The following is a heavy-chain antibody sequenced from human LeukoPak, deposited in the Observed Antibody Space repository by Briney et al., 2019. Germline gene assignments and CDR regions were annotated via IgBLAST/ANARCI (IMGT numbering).Heavy chain of an antibody. D-gene: IGHD3-3*01. V-gene: IGHV1-2*02. CDR1: GYTFTGYY. J-gene: IGHJ5*02. CDR2: INPNSGGT. CDR3: AKSFGMTIFGVAYNWFDP. Sequence: ASVTVSCTASGYTFTGYYMHWVRQAPGQGLEWMGCINPNSGGTNYAQKFQGRVTMTRATSISTAYMELSRLRSDDTAVYYCAKSFGMTIFGVAYNWFDPWGQGTLVTVSS.